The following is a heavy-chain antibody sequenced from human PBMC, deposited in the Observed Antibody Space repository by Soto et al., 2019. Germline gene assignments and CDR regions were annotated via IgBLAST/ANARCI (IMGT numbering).Heavy chain of an antibody. CDR3: ARDRSIGLYDY. D-gene: IGHD3-22*01. J-gene: IGHJ4*02. CDR1: GFTVSANY. V-gene: IGHV3-53*04. CDR2: IHSGGTT. Sequence: VQLVESGGGLVQPGGSLRLSCAASGFTVSANYMSWVRQAPGKGLEWVSVIHSGGTTYYADSVKGRFTISRHNSNNTLYLQMNSLISDDTAVYFCARDRSIGLYDYWGQGTLVTVSS.